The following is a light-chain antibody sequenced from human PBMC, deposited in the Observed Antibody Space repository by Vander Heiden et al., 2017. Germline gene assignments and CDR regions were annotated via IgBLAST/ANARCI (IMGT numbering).Light chain of an antibody. V-gene: IGKV3-20*01. Sequence: EIVLTQSPGTLSLSPGERATLSCRASQSVSSSYLAWCQQKPGQAPRLLIYGASSRATGIPDRFSGSGSGTDFTLTISRLEPEDFAVYYCQQYGSSPFTFGHGTKVDIK. J-gene: IGKJ3*01. CDR3: QQYGSSPFT. CDR1: QSVSSSY. CDR2: GAS.